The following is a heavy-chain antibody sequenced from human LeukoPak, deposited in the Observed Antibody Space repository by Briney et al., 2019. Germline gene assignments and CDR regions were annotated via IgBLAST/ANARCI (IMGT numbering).Heavy chain of an antibody. CDR2: ISNSDGST. Sequence: GGSLRLSCAASGFTFSSYAMNWVRQAPGKGQEWVSSISNSDGSTYYADFVKGRFTISRDNSKNTLHLQMNSLRAEDTAVYYCAKSLGVGGYTRYKGFDQWGQGTLVTVSS. D-gene: IGHD5-24*01. CDR1: GFTFSSYA. J-gene: IGHJ4*02. V-gene: IGHV3-23*01. CDR3: AKSLGVGGYTRYKGFDQ.